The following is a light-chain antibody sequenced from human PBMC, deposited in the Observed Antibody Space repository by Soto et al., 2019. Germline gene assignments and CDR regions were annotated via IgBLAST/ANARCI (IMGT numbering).Light chain of an antibody. J-gene: IGKJ2*01. CDR1: QAIRND. CDR3: LQDYRYPYT. Sequence: AIQMTQSPSSLSASVGDRVTITCRASQAIRNDVNWYQQKPGRAPNLLIHAASDLQTGVPSRFSGSGSRSGTDFTLTISSLQPEDFATYYCLQDYRYPYTFGQGTKLEIQ. V-gene: IGKV1-6*02. CDR2: AAS.